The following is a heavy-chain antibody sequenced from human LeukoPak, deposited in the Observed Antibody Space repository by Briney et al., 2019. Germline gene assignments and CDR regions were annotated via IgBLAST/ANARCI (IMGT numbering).Heavy chain of an antibody. CDR2: IYYSGST. Sequence: VKPSEALSLTCTVTGGSIRSYYRSWIRQPPGKGLEWIGYIYYSGSTNYNPSLKSRVTISVDTYKNQLSLKLSSVTAADTAGYYWARVKRYCSSTSCTHDAFFITGQGAMVTVSS. CDR3: ARVKRYCSSTSCTHDAFFI. CDR1: GGSIRSYY. D-gene: IGHD2-2*01. V-gene: IGHV4-59*01. J-gene: IGHJ3*02.